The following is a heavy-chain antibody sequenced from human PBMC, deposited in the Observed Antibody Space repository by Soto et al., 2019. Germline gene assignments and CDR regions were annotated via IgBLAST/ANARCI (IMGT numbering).Heavy chain of an antibody. CDR3: ARGVFGGGSDYHGMDV. V-gene: IGHV4-59*01. CDR1: GGSISGYF. J-gene: IGHJ6*02. D-gene: IGHD3-16*01. CDR2: FHSSGST. Sequence: PSETLSLTCTVSGGSISGYFWSWIRQPPGTGLEWIGYFHSSGSTKYNSSLRSRVSISLDTSKSQFSLSLSSLTAADTAVYYCARGVFGGGSDYHGMDVWGQGITVTVSS.